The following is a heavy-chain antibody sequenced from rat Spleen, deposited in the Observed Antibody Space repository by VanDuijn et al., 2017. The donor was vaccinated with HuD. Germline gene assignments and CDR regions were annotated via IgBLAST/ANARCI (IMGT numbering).Heavy chain of an antibody. J-gene: IGHJ3*01. Sequence: EVQLVESDGGLVQPGRSLKLSCSASGFTFSDYFMAWVRQAPTKGLEWVAIINYDGSNTYYRDSVKGRFTISRDNAKSTLNLQMDSLRSEDTASYYCARGDALYHDDAPFAYWGPGPLVTVS. CDR1: GFTFSDYF. V-gene: IGHV5-29*01. CDR2: INYDGSNT. CDR3: ARGDALYHDDAPFAY. D-gene: IGHD1-12*01.